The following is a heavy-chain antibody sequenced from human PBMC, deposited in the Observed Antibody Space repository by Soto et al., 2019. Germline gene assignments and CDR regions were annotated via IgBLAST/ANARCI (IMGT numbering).Heavy chain of an antibody. CDR3: ATERKRDYSTWTGD. D-gene: IGHD3-16*01. CDR1: GFSFSSHA. CDR2: ISNDGNHK. V-gene: IGHV3-30*04. J-gene: IGHJ4*02. Sequence: QVQLVESGGGVVQPGRSLRLSCAASGFSFSSHAMDWVRQAPGKGLEWVAVISNDGNHKNYADSVKGRFTISRDNSKDTLYLQMNSLRLDDTAVYYCATERKRDYSTWTGDWGQGTLVTVSS.